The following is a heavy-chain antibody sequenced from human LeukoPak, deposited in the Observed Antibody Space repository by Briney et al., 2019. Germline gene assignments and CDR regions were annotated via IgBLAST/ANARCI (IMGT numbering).Heavy chain of an antibody. CDR2: IYYSGST. D-gene: IGHD2-15*01. Sequence: SETLSLTCTVSGGFVSSGSYYWSWIRQPRGKGLEWIGYIYYSGSTNYNPSLKSRVTISVDTSKNQFSLKLSSVTAADTAVYYCARSFGYFDNWGQGTLVTVSS. V-gene: IGHV4-61*01. CDR3: ARSFGYFDN. CDR1: GGFVSSGSYY. J-gene: IGHJ4*02.